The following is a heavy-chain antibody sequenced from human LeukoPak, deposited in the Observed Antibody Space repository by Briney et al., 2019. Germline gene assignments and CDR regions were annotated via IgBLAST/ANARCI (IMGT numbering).Heavy chain of an antibody. Sequence: PGGSLRLSCAASGFTFSSYSMNWVRQAPGKGLEWVSYISSSSSTIYYADSVKGRFTISRDNAKNSLYLQMNSLRAEDTAVYYCARGDYDYVWGSYRYYYFDYWGQGTLVTVSS. V-gene: IGHV3-48*01. CDR3: ARGDYDYVWGSYRYYYFDY. J-gene: IGHJ4*02. CDR2: ISSSSSTI. D-gene: IGHD3-16*02. CDR1: GFTFSSYS.